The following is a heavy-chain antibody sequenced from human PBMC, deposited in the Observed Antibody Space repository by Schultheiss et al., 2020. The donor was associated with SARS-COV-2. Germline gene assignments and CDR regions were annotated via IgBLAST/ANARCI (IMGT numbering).Heavy chain of an antibody. J-gene: IGHJ4*02. CDR3: ASRGYSYVNFDY. V-gene: IGHV4-31*03. Sequence: SETLSLTCTVSGGSISSGGYYWSWIRQHPGKGLEWIGYIYYSGSTYYNPSLKSRGTISLDTSKNQFSLNLSSVTAADTAVYYCASRGYSYVNFDYWGQGTLVTVSS. CDR2: IYYSGST. CDR1: GGSISSGGYY. D-gene: IGHD5-18*01.